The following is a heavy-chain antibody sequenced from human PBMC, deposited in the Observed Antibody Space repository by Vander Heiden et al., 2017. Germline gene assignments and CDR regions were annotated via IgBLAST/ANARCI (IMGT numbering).Heavy chain of an antibody. CDR3: AKMGITIFGVDYYFDY. V-gene: IGHV3-23*01. Sequence: EVQLLESGGGLVQPGGSLRLSCAASRFTFSSYAMSWVRQAPGKGLEWVSAISGSGGSTYYADSVKGRFTISRDNSKNTLYLQMNSLRAEDTAVYYCAKMGITIFGVDYYFDYWGQGTLVTVSS. D-gene: IGHD3-3*01. CDR2: ISGSGGST. CDR1: RFTFSSYA. J-gene: IGHJ4*02.